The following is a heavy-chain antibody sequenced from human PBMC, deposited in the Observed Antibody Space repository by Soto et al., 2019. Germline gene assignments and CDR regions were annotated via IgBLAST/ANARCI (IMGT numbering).Heavy chain of an antibody. D-gene: IGHD2-2*02. Sequence: EVQLVESGGGLVQPGGSLRLSCAASGFTFRNYWMHWVRRAPGKGLVWVSRVNSDGDTTYYADSVKGRFTISRDNANNTLHLQMNSLGAEDTAVYYCASNYTYAEGYYFYGIDVWGQGTTVTVSS. CDR3: ASNYTYAEGYYFYGIDV. CDR1: GFTFRNYW. V-gene: IGHV3-74*01. J-gene: IGHJ6*02. CDR2: VNSDGDTT.